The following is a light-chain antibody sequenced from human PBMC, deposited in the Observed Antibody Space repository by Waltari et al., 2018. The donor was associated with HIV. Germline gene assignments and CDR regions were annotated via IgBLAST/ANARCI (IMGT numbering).Light chain of an antibody. J-gene: IGKJ2*01. CDR1: QSVSSRH. V-gene: IGKV3-20*01. CDR2: GTS. Sequence: EVVLTQSPGTLSLSPGERATLSCRASQSVSSRHLAWYQQKPGHAPRLLIYGTSNRATGIPDRFSGSGSGTDFTLTISRLEPGDFAVYFCQQYGTSPPYTFGQGTKLEIK. CDR3: QQYGTSPPYT.